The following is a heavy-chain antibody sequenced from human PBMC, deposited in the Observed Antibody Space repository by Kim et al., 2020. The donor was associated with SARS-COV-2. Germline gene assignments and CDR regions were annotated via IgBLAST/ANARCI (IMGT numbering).Heavy chain of an antibody. CDR1: GGSISSDY. Sequence: SETLSLTCTVSGGSISSDYWSWRRQPPGEGLEWIGDIYYIWRTNYNPSLKSRVTISVDTSKNQFSLKLSSVTAADTAVYYCSRVQTFYDCWSGYPGHYGIDVWGQGTTVTVSS. V-gene: IGHV4-59*13. CDR3: SRVQTFYDCWSGYPGHYGIDV. D-gene: IGHD3-3*01. J-gene: IGHJ6*02. CDR2: IYYIWRT.